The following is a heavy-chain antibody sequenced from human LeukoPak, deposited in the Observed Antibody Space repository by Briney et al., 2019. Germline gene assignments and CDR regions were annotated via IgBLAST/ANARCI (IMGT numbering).Heavy chain of an antibody. D-gene: IGHD2-2*01. V-gene: IGHV1-18*01. J-gene: IGHJ6*03. CDR1: GYTFTSYG. CDR2: ISAYNGNT. Sequence: ASVKVSCKASGYTFTSYGISWVRQAPGRGLEWMGWISAYNGNTNYAQKLQGRVTMTTDTSTSTAYMELSSLRSEDTAVYYCARSPYCSSTSCYGYYYYYMDVWGKGTTVTVSS. CDR3: ARSPYCSSTSCYGYYYYYMDV.